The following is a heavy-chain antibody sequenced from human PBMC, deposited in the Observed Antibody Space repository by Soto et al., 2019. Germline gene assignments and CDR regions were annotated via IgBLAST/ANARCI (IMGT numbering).Heavy chain of an antibody. D-gene: IGHD6-13*01. J-gene: IGHJ5*02. CDR2: ISAYNGNT. CDR1: GYTFTSYG. Sequence: GASVKVSCKASGYTFTSYGISWVRQAPGQGLEWMGWISAYNGNTNYAQKLQGRVTMTTDTSTSTAYMELRSLRSDDTAVYYCARDRLIADDNWFDPWGQGTLVTVSS. CDR3: ARDRLIADDNWFDP. V-gene: IGHV1-18*01.